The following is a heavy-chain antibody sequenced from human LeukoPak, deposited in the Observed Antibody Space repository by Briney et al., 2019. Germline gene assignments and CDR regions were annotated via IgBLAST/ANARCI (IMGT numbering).Heavy chain of an antibody. V-gene: IGHV1-18*01. CDR3: ARSRLVTIFGVVIIRGDYYYGMDV. CDR1: GGTFSSYG. CDR2: ISAYNGST. D-gene: IGHD3-3*01. Sequence: ASVKVSCKASGGTFSSYGISWVRQAPGQGLEWMGWISAYNGSTNYAQKLQGRVTMTTDTSTSTAYMELRSLRSDDTAVYYCARSRLVTIFGVVIIRGDYYYGMDVWGQGTTVPVSS. J-gene: IGHJ6*02.